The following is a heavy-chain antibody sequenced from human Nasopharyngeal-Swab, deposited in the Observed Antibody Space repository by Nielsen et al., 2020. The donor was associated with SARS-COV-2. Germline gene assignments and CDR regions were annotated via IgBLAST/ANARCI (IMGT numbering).Heavy chain of an antibody. CDR2: INTNTGHP. J-gene: IGHJ6*02. CDR3: ARAGRGSSSWYVMDCYYGMDV. Sequence: WVRQAPGQGLEWMGWINTNTGHPTYAQGFTGRFVFSLDTSVSTAYLQISSLKAEDTAVYNCARAGRGSSSWYVMDCYYGMDVWGQGTTVTVSS. V-gene: IGHV7-4-1*02. D-gene: IGHD6-13*01.